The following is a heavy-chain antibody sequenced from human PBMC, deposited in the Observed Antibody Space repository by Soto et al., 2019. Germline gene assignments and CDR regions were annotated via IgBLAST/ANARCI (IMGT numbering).Heavy chain of an antibody. D-gene: IGHD1-26*01. V-gene: IGHV4-4*02. J-gene: IGHJ3*01. Sequence: QVQLQQSGPGLVNPSGTLSLTCVVSGASISTSNWWSWVRQPPGKGLEWIGEIYHSGSTTYSPSLKSRVSMSVDKSRNQFSLRLTTVTAADTATYYCARGPRSGSYSVDGFDVWGQGTVVTVSS. CDR1: GASISTSNW. CDR3: ARGPRSGSYSVDGFDV. CDR2: IYHSGST.